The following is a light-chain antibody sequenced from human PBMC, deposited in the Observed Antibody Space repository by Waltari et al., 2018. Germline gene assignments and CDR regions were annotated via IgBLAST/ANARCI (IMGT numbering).Light chain of an antibody. J-gene: IGLJ1*01. Sequence: YPNNPGTSPSLIINGVNERRSGVSNRFSASKSGNTASLTISGLQAEDEATYYCSSYTSNTAYVFGSGTEVTVL. V-gene: IGLV2-14*03. CDR2: GVN. CDR3: SSYTSNTAYV.